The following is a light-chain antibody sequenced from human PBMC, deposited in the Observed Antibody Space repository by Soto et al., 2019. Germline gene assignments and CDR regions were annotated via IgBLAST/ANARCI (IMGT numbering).Light chain of an antibody. CDR1: SSNIGAGYD. Sequence: QSVLTQPPSVSGAPGQRVTISCTGSSSNIGAGYDLHWYQQLPGTAPKLLIYDNTNRPSGVPDRFSGSKSGTSASLAIAGLQAEDEADYYCQTYDSSLSGLYVFGTGTKVTVL. CDR2: DNT. CDR3: QTYDSSLSGLYV. V-gene: IGLV1-40*01. J-gene: IGLJ1*01.